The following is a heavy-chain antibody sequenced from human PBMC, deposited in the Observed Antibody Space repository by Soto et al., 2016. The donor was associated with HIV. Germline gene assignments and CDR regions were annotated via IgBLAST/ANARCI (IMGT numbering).Heavy chain of an antibody. CDR1: GGTFSSFA. V-gene: IGHV1-69*10. Sequence: QVQLVQSGAEVKKPGSSVKVSCKASGGTFSSFAINWVRQAPGQGLEWMGGIIPILGIANYAQKFQGRVTITADTSTSTAYMELNSLTFDDTAVYYCARGSVLSAFDIWGQGTLVIVSS. CDR2: IIPILGIA. CDR3: ARGSVLSAFDI. J-gene: IGHJ3*02.